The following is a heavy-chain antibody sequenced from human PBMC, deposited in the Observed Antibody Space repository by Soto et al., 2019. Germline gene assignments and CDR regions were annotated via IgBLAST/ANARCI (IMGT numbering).Heavy chain of an antibody. D-gene: IGHD6-13*01. CDR2: ISGSGDST. CDR3: ARRGPGTYFDY. V-gene: IGHV3-23*01. J-gene: IGHJ4*02. CDR1: GFTFSSYA. Sequence: EVQLLESGGGLVQPGGSLRLSCAASGFTFSSYAMRWVRQAPGKGLEWVSAISGSGDSTYYTDSVKGRFTISRDNSKNTLYLQINSLRAEDTAVYYCARRGPGTYFDYWGQGTLVTVSS.